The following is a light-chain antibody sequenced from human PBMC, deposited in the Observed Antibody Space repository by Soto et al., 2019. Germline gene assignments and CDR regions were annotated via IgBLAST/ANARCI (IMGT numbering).Light chain of an antibody. CDR1: HDIRNY. CDR3: QQYDKLTLT. CDR2: DAS. Sequence: DIQMTQSPSSLSASVGDRVPSTCQARHDIRNYLNWYQQKPGKPPKLLIYDASNLETGGPSRFSGSGSRTEFTFTRSSMPPEDIATYYCQQYDKLTLTFGGGTTGAIK. V-gene: IGKV1-33*01. J-gene: IGKJ4*01.